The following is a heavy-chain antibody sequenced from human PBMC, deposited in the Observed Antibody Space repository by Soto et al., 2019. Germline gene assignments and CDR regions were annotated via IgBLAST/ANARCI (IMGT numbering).Heavy chain of an antibody. CDR2: IFHNGNT. CDR1: GGSIIDSNW. V-gene: IGHV4-4*02. J-gene: IGHJ5*02. Sequence: LSLTCAVSGGSIIDSNWWSWVRLPPGKGLEWIGDIFHNGNTNYNSSLKGRVSISMDKSKNQFSLNLDSVTAADTAVYYCARRAFWFDPWGQGTLVTVSS. CDR3: ARRAFWFDP.